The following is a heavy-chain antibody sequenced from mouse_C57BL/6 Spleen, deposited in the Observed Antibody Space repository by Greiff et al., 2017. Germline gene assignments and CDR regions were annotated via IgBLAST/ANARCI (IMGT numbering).Heavy chain of an antibody. CDR1: GYTFTSYW. CDR2: IHPNSGST. D-gene: IGHD2-4*01. CDR3: ARGDDYLFVDY. V-gene: IGHV1-64*01. J-gene: IGHJ4*01. Sequence: QVQLQQPGAELVKPGASVKLSCKASGYTFTSYWMHWVKQRPGQGLEWIGMIHPNSGSTNYNEKFKSKATLTVDKSSSTAYMQLSSLTSEDYAVYYCARGDDYLFVDYWGQGTSVTVSS.